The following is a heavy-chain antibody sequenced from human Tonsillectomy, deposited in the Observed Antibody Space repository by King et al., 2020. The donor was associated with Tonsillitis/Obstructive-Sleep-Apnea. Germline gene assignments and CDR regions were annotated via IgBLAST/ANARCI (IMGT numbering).Heavy chain of an antibody. CDR2: SNHSGST. J-gene: IGHJ6*03. Sequence: VQLQQWGAGLLKPSETLSLTCAVYGGSFSGDYWSWIRQPPGKGLEWIGESNHSGSTNYNPSLKSRVTISLDTSTNQFSLKLSSVTAADTAVYYCARTFYGDYPYYYYYMDVWGKGTTVTVSS. D-gene: IGHD4-17*01. CDR3: ARTFYGDYPYYYYYMDV. CDR1: GGSFSGDY. V-gene: IGHV4-34*01.